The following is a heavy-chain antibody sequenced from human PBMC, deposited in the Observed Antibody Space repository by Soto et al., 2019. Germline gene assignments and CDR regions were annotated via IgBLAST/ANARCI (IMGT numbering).Heavy chain of an antibody. V-gene: IGHV3-23*01. CDR2: ISGSGGST. Sequence: PGGSLRLSCAASGFTFSSYAMSWVRQAPGKGLEWVSAISGSGGSTYYADSVKGRFTISRDNSKNTLYLQMNSLRAEDTAVYYCAKDFWSGSSPTHFDYWGQGTLVTVSS. J-gene: IGHJ4*02. CDR3: AKDFWSGSSPTHFDY. D-gene: IGHD3-3*01. CDR1: GFTFSSYA.